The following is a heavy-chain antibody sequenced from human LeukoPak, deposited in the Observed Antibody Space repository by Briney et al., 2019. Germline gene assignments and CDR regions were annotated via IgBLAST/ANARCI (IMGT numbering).Heavy chain of an antibody. CDR3: VRPKGPYNSPIDY. CDR2: IYYSGST. V-gene: IGHV4-39*01. D-gene: IGHD1-14*01. CDR1: GDYTGNTVYY. J-gene: IGHJ4*02. Sequence: PSETLSLTCTVSGDYTGNTVYYRGWIRQPPGKGLEWIGSIYYSGSTHYNPSLKSRVTLSVDTSKNQIYLNLNSVTAADTAVYYCVRPKGPYNSPIDYWGQGALVTVSS.